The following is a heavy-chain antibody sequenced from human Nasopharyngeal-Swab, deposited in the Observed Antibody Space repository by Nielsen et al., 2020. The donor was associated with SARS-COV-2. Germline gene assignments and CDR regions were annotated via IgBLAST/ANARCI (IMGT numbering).Heavy chain of an antibody. V-gene: IGHV1-69*13. D-gene: IGHD3-3*01. CDR3: ARTGTPGLGVGPEWLPFDY. Sequence: SVKVSCKASGGTFSRYATSWVRQAPGQGLEWMGGIIPILGTTNYAQKFQGRVTITADESTSTAYMELSSLRSDDTAIYYCARTGTPGLGVGPEWLPFDYWGQGTLVTVSS. J-gene: IGHJ4*02. CDR2: IIPILGTT. CDR1: GGTFSRYA.